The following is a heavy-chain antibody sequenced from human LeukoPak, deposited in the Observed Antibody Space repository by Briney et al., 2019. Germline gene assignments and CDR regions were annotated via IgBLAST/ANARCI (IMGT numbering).Heavy chain of an antibody. CDR1: GGSINGGSYY. J-gene: IGHJ5*02. V-gene: IGHV4-61*09. D-gene: IGHD3-16*01. CDR2: IFTIGST. Sequence: SETLSLTCSVSGGSINGGSYYWSWIRQPAGKPLEWIGHIFTIGSTSYNPSLRTRVTISEDSSKDQFSLNLKSVTAADTAVYYCAREDYDYVWGSFKFQPDWFDPWGQGTLVTVSS. CDR3: AREDYDYVWGSFKFQPDWFDP.